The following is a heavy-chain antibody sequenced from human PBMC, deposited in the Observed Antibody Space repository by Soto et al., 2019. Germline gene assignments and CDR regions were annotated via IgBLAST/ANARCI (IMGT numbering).Heavy chain of an antibody. V-gene: IGHV3-33*01. J-gene: IGHJ3*02. D-gene: IGHD3-10*01. CDR2: IWFDGSNK. CDR1: GFTFSSYG. CDR3: ARRYYYGPRSVPWALDI. Sequence: QVQLVESGGGVVQPGRSLRLSCAASGFTFSSYGMHWVRQGPGKGLEWVAVIWFDGSNKYHADSLEGRFTISRDNSKNTLYLQMNSLRAEDTAVYYCARRYYYGPRSVPWALDIWGQGTMVTVSS.